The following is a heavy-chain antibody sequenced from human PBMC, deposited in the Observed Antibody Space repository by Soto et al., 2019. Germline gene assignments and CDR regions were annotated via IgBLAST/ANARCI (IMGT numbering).Heavy chain of an antibody. CDR1: GGSISSGGYS. J-gene: IGHJ4*02. Sequence: SETLSLTCAVSGGSISSGGYSWSWIRQPPGKGLEWIGYIYHSGSTYYNPSLKSRVTISVDRSKNQFSLKLSSVTAADTAVYYCARVTTLNKNFDYWGQGTLVTVSS. V-gene: IGHV4-30-2*01. CDR2: IYHSGST. D-gene: IGHD4-17*01. CDR3: ARVTTLNKNFDY.